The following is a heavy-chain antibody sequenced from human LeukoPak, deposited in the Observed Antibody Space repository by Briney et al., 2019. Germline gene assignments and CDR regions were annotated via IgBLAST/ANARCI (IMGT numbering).Heavy chain of an antibody. CDR2: ISYTSAYI. V-gene: IGHV3-21*01. CDR1: GFTFSDYN. Sequence: GGSLRLSCAASGFTFSDYNMNWVRQAPRKGLEWVSSISYTSAYIYYADSVKGRSTISRDNTENSVYLQMNSLRVEDTAVYYCASSALDHWGQGVLVLVSS. CDR3: ASSALDH. J-gene: IGHJ5*02.